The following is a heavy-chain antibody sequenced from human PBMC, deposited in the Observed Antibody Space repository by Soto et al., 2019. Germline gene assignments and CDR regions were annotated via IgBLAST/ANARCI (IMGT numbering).Heavy chain of an antibody. CDR1: GFTFDRYA. J-gene: IGHJ3*01. CDR2: ISGSADWT. D-gene: IGHD3-3*01. CDR3: AKDTVGGYSFWSGYYSDGLDV. Sequence: EVKLLESGGGLAQPGGSLRLSCVGSGFTFDRYAISWVRQAPGKGLQWISAISGSADWTDYAHSVKGRFTISRDNSRNTVHLQMDSLRVEDTALYYCAKDTVGGYSFWSGYYSDGLDVWGQGTMVTVSS. V-gene: IGHV3-23*01.